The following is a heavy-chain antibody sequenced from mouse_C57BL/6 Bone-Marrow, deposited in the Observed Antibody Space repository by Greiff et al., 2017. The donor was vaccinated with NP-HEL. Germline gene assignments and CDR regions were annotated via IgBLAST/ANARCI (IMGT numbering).Heavy chain of an antibody. J-gene: IGHJ3*01. CDR2: IYPSSGST. CDR3: ARDYGSSYLPFAY. D-gene: IGHD1-1*01. V-gene: IGHV1-55*01. CDR1: GYTFTSYW. Sequence: VQLQQPGAELVKPGASVKMSCKASGYTFTSYWITWVKQRPGQGLEWIGDIYPSSGSTNYNEKFKSKATLTVDTSSSTAYMQLSSLTSEDSAVYYCARDYGSSYLPFAYWGQGTLVTVSA.